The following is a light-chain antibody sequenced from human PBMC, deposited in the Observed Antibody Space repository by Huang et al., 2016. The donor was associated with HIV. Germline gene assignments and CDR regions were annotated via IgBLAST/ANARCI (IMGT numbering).Light chain of an antibody. V-gene: IGKV1-39*01. CDR2: AAS. CDR3: QQSYNTPPLT. CDR1: QSISRY. J-gene: IGKJ3*01. Sequence: DIQMTQSPSSLSASVGDAVTITCRASQSISRYLNWYQQKPGKAPRLLIYAASSLQSGVPSRFRDSGSGTDFTLTITSLQPEDFATYYCQQSYNTPPLTFGPGTKVDIK.